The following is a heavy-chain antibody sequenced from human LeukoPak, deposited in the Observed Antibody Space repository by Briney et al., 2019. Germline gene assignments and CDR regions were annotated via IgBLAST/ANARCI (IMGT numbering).Heavy chain of an antibody. V-gene: IGHV4-59*01. CDR3: ARDSYGHFDY. Sequence: PSETLSLACTVSGGSISSFFWSWIRQPPGKGLEWIEYIYYSGSTNYNPSLKSRVTISVDTSKHQFSLKLSSVTAADTAVYYCARDSYGHFDYWGQGTLVTVSS. J-gene: IGHJ4*02. CDR2: IYYSGST. CDR1: GGSISSFF. D-gene: IGHD5-18*01.